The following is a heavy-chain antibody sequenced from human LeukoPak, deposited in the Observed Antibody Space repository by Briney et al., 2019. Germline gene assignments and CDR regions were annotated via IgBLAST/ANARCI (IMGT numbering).Heavy chain of an antibody. V-gene: IGHV4-38-2*01. CDR3: ARHPHYYDSSGYYLAWFDP. J-gene: IGHJ5*02. Sequence: SETLSLTCAVSGYSISSGYYWGWIRQPPGKGLEWIGSIYHSGSTYYNPSLKSRVTISVDTSKNQFSLKLSSVTAADTAVYYCARHPHYYDSSGYYLAWFDPWGQGTPVTVSS. CDR2: IYHSGST. D-gene: IGHD3-22*01. CDR1: GYSISSGYY.